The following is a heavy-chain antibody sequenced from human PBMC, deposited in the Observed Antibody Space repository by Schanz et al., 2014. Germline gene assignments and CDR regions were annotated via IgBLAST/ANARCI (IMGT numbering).Heavy chain of an antibody. CDR1: GFNFKAYA. D-gene: IGHD1-20*01. V-gene: IGHV3-23*01. CDR2: IEFSGGTT. J-gene: IGHJ4*02. CDR3: AKGQITGTTGYFDG. Sequence: EVQLLESGGALVQPGGSLRLSCAASGFNFKAYAMSWVRQAPGKGLEWVSGIEFSGGTTYYADSVKGRFTISRDNAKNFLYLQMNSLRPEDTAFYYCAKGQITGTTGYFDGWGQGTLVTVSS.